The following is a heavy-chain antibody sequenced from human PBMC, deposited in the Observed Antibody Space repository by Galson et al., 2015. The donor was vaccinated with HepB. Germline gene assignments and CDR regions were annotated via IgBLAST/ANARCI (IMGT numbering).Heavy chain of an antibody. J-gene: IGHJ6*02. CDR1: GFTFNIYA. V-gene: IGHV3-23*01. CDR2: IGGSGGRS. D-gene: IGHD4-17*01. CDR3: ARAAHGDYTPPVFGRDV. Sequence: SLRLSCATSGFTFNIYAMTWVRQAPGKGLEWVSAIGGSGGRSYYADSVKGRFSISRDNSKRTLYLQMNSLRGEDTAVYYCARAAHGDYTPPVFGRDVWGQGTTVIVSS.